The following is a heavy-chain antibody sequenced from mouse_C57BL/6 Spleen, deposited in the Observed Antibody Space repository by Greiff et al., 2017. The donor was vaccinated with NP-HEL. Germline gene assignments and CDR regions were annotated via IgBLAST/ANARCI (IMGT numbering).Heavy chain of an antibody. D-gene: IGHD2-14*01. CDR2: INPNNGGT. V-gene: IGHV1-18*01. J-gene: IGHJ4*01. Sequence: EVHLVESGPELVKPGASVKIPCKASGYTFTDYNMDWVKQSHGKSLEWIGDINPNNGGTIYNQKFKGKATLTVDKSSSTAYMELRSLTSEDTAVYYCARSGTEGAMDYWGQGTSVTVSS. CDR3: ARSGTEGAMDY. CDR1: GYTFTDYN.